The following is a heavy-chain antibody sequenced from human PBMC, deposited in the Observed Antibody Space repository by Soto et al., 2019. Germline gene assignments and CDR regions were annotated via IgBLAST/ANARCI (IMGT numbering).Heavy chain of an antibody. V-gene: IGHV3-53*01. J-gene: IGHJ4*02. CDR3: ARGYSSGWYPYFDY. CDR2: IYSGGST. D-gene: IGHD6-19*01. CDR1: GFTVSSNY. Sequence: GGSLRLSCAASGFTVSSNYMSWVRQAPGKGLEWVSVIYSGGSTYYADSVKGRFTISRDNSKNTLYLQMNSLRAEDTAVYYCARGYSSGWYPYFDYWGQGTLVTVSS.